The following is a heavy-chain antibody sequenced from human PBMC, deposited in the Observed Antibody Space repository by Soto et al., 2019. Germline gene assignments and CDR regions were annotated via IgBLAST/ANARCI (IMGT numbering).Heavy chain of an antibody. CDR1: GFTFSNYA. Sequence: EVQLLESGGGLVQPGGSLKLSCAASGFTFSNYAMSWVRQAPGKGLEWVSLISATGDTTFYADSVKGRFTISRDDSKNTGYLRVNSVRVEDTAVYYCAKAGSPGYFEGATYYEGAVDVWGQGAMVTVSS. V-gene: IGHV3-23*01. J-gene: IGHJ3*01. CDR2: ISATGDTT. CDR3: AKAGSPGYFEGATYYEGAVDV. D-gene: IGHD3-3*01.